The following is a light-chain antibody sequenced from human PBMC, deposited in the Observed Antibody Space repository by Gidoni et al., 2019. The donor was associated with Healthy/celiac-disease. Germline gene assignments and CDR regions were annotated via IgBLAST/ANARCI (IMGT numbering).Light chain of an antibody. V-gene: IGKV1-5*01. Sequence: DISMTQSPSTLSASVGDRVTITCRARQSISSWLAWYQQKPGKAPKLLMYDASSLESGVPSRFSGSGSGTEFTLTISSLQPDDFATYYCQQYNSYPLTFGPGTKVDIK. CDR3: QQYNSYPLT. CDR2: DAS. CDR1: QSISSW. J-gene: IGKJ3*01.